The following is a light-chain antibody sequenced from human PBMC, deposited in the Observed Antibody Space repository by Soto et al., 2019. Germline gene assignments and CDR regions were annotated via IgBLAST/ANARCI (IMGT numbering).Light chain of an antibody. J-gene: IGKJ2*01. CDR1: QSISSY. Sequence: DIQMTQSPSSLSASVGDRVTITCRASQSISSYLNWYQQKPGKAHQLLIYAASSLQSGVPSRFSRSGSGTDFSLTISSLQPEDFATYYCQQSYSTLYTVGQGTKLEIK. V-gene: IGKV1-39*01. CDR2: AAS. CDR3: QQSYSTLYT.